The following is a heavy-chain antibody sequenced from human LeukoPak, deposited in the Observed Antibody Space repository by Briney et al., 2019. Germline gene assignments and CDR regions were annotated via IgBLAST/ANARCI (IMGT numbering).Heavy chain of an antibody. V-gene: IGHV1-18*01. CDR3: ARADCSSTSCYEFDY. J-gene: IGHJ4*02. CDR2: ISAYNGNT. CDR1: GCTFTSYG. D-gene: IGHD2-2*01. Sequence: ASVKVSCKASGCTFTSYGISWVRQAPGQGLEWMGWISAYNGNTNYAQKLRGRVTMTTDTSTSTAYMELRSLRSDDTAVYYCARADCSSTSCYEFDYWGQGTLVTVSS.